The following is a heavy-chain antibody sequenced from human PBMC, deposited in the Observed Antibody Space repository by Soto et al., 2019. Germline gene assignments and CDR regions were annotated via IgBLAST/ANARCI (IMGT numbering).Heavy chain of an antibody. V-gene: IGHV1-69*13. Sequence: ASVKVSCKASGGTFSSYAISWVRQAPGQGLEWMGGIIPIFGTANYAQKFQGRVTITADESTSTAYMELSSLRSEDTAVYYCARDGYSYGYSFDYWGQGTLVTVSS. CDR1: GGTFSSYA. CDR2: IIPIFGTA. J-gene: IGHJ4*02. CDR3: ARDGYSYGYSFDY. D-gene: IGHD5-18*01.